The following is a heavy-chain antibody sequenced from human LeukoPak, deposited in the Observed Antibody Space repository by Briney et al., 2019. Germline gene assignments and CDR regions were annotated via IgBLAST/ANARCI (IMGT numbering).Heavy chain of an antibody. V-gene: IGHV3-23*01. CDR2: ISGSGGST. CDR3: AKDLAPAAY. Sequence: GGSLRLSCAASGFTFSSYAMSWVRQAPGKGLEWVSAISGSGGSTYYADSVKGRFTISRDNSKNTMFLQMNSVRADDTAVYYCAKDLAPAAYWGQGTLVTVSS. D-gene: IGHD2-2*01. CDR1: GFTFSSYA. J-gene: IGHJ4*02.